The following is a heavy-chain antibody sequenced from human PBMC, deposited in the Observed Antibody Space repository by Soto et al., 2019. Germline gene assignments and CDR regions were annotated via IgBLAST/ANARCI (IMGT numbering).Heavy chain of an antibody. Sequence: SETLSLTCTVSGGSISSYYWSWIRQPPGKVLEWIGYIYYSGSTNYNPSLKSRVTISVDTSKNQFSLKLSSVTAADTAVYYCAGEGLSKNAFDIWGQGTMVTVSS. J-gene: IGHJ3*02. CDR1: GGSISSYY. D-gene: IGHD3-16*02. CDR2: IYYSGST. CDR3: AGEGLSKNAFDI. V-gene: IGHV4-59*01.